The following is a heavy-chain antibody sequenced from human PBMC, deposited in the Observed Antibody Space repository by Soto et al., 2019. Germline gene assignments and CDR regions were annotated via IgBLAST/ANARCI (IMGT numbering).Heavy chain of an antibody. CDR3: ARDKDADFWSGYYHF. D-gene: IGHD3-3*01. J-gene: IGHJ6*04. V-gene: IGHV3-11*01. CDR2: ISSSGSTI. CDR1: GFTFSDYY. Sequence: GGSLRLSCGASGFTFSDYYMSWIRQAPGKGLEWVSYISSSGSTIYYADSVKGRFTISRDNAKNSLYLQMNSLRAEDTAVYYCARDKDADFWSGYYHFWGKGTTVTVSS.